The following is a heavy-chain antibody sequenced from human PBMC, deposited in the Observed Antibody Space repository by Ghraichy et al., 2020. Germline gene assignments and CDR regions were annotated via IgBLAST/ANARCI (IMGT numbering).Heavy chain of an antibody. V-gene: IGHV3-30*18. J-gene: IGHJ4*02. CDR1: GFSFGDCA. D-gene: IGHD1-1*01. CDR3: AKDLTNNYSFDY. CDR2: ISYDAVRQ. Sequence: LSLTCAASGFSFGDCAMHWVRQAPGKGLEWVAFISYDAVRQYFVDSVKGRFTISRDNSKNTLYLELNSLRAEDTAVYYCAKDLTNNYSFDYWGRGTRVTVSS.